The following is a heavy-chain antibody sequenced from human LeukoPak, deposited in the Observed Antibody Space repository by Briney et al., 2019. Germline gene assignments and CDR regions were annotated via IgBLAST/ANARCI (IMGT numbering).Heavy chain of an antibody. CDR3: ARTVGATGAFDI. V-gene: IGHV1-18*01. J-gene: IGHJ3*02. CDR1: GYTFINYG. Sequence: ASVKVSCKASGYTFINYGLTWARQAPGQGFEWMGWISAYTGSTNYAQKLQGRVTMPTDPSTSTAYMDLRSPRSDDTAVYYCARTVGATGAFDIWGQGTMVIVSS. D-gene: IGHD1-26*01. CDR2: ISAYTGST.